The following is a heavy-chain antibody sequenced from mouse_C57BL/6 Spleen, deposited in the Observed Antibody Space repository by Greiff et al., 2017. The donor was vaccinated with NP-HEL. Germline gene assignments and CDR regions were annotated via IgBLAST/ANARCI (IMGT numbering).Heavy chain of an antibody. CDR3: ARPYGNLFAY. J-gene: IGHJ3*01. Sequence: VQRVESGGGLVKPGGSLTLSCAASGFTFSDYGMHWVRQAPEKGLEWVAYISSGSSTIYYADTVKGRFTISRDNAKNTLFLQMTSLRSEDTAMYYCARPYGNLFAYWGQGTLVTVSA. V-gene: IGHV5-17*01. CDR1: GFTFSDYG. D-gene: IGHD2-10*02. CDR2: ISSGSSTI.